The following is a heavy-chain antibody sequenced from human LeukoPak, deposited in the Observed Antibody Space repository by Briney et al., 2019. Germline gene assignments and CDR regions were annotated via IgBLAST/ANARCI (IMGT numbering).Heavy chain of an antibody. CDR3: ARAVAYSSSWYWFDP. V-gene: IGHV4-59*01. CDR2: IYYSGST. CDR1: GGSISSYY. Sequence: SETLSLTCTVSGGSISSYYWSWIRQPPGKGLEWIGYIYYSGSTNYNPSLKSRVTISVDTSKNQFSLKLSSVTAADTAVHYCARAVAYSSSWYWFDPWGQGTLVTVSS. D-gene: IGHD6-13*01. J-gene: IGHJ5*02.